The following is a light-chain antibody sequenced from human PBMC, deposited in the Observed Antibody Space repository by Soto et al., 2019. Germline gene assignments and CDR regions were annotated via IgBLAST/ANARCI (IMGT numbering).Light chain of an antibody. J-gene: IGLJ1*01. V-gene: IGLV2-14*01. CDR3: NSYTSKSTGV. CDR1: SSNVGGYNY. CDR2: EVS. Sequence: QSALTQPASVSGSPGQSITISCSETSSNVGGYNYVSWYQQHPGKAPKLIIYEVSNRPSGVSNRFSGSKSGNTASLIISGLQAEDEADYYCNSYTSKSTGVFGTGTKLTVL.